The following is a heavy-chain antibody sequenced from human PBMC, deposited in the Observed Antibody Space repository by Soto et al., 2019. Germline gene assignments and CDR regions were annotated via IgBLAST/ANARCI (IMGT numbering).Heavy chain of an antibody. Sequence: QVQLVESGGGVVQPGRSLRLSCAASGFTFSSYGMHWVRQAPGKGLEWVAVIWYDGSNKYYADSVKGRFTISRDNSKNTRYLQMNSLRAEDTAVYYCARDLVGATSTNMTDYWGQGTLVTVSS. CDR1: GFTFSSYG. CDR3: ARDLVGATSTNMTDY. CDR2: IWYDGSNK. V-gene: IGHV3-33*01. J-gene: IGHJ4*02. D-gene: IGHD1-26*01.